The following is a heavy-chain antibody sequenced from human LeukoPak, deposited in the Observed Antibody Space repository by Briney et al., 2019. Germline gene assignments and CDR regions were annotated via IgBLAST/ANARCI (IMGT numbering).Heavy chain of an antibody. D-gene: IGHD3-10*02. J-gene: IGHJ6*03. CDR2: ISGSGGST. CDR1: GFTFSSYA. Sequence: GSLRLSCAASGFTFSSYAMSWVRQAPGKGLEWVSAISGSGGSTYYADSVKGRFPISRDNSKNTLYLQMNSLRAEDTAVYYCAKNVPGGYYYYMDVWGKGTTVTVSS. CDR3: AKNVPGGYYYYMDV. V-gene: IGHV3-23*01.